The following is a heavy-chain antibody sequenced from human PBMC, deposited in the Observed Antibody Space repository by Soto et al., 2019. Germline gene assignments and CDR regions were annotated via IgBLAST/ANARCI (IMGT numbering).Heavy chain of an antibody. CDR2: INGDGRTI. Sequence: GGSLRLSCAASGFPFSDYWMHWVRQTPGKGLVWVSRINGDGRTITYADSVKGRFTISRDNAENTLYLQMDSLRDDDTAVYYCARSLSGKTYDYWSQGTLVTVSS. CDR3: ARSLSGKTYDY. CDR1: GFPFSDYW. V-gene: IGHV3-74*01. J-gene: IGHJ4*02.